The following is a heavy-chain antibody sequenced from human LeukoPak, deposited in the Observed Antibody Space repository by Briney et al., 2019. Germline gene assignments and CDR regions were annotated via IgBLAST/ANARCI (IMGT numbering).Heavy chain of an antibody. CDR2: FGPEDGET. V-gene: IGHV1-24*01. CDR1: GYTLTELS. Sequence: ASVKVSCKVSGYTLTELSMHWVRQAPGKGLEWMGGFGPEDGETIYAQKFQGRVTMTEDTSTDTAYMELSSLRSEDAAVYYCATVRWLSGSYYFDYWGQGTLVTVSS. D-gene: IGHD1-26*01. J-gene: IGHJ4*02. CDR3: ATVRWLSGSYYFDY.